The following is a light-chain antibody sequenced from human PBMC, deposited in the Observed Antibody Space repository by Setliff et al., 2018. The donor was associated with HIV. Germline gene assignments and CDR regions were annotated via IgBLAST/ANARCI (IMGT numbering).Light chain of an antibody. CDR2: DVI. V-gene: IGLV2-14*03. CDR1: SSDIGANNY. J-gene: IGLJ2*01. CDR3: SSYTNSGTL. Sequence: QSGLAQPASVSGSPGQSITISCTGTSSDIGANNYVSWYQQHPDTAPKRILYDVIKRPSGISNRFSGSKSGNTSSLTISGFQAEDEADYYCSSYTNSGTLIGGGTKVTVL.